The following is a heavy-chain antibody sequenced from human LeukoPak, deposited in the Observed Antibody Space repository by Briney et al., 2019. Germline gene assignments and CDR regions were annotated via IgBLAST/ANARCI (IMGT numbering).Heavy chain of an antibody. CDR1: GYSISSGYY. J-gene: IGHJ4*02. CDR2: IYHSGST. V-gene: IGHV4-38-2*01. CDR3: ARGGLRLLEWLIGY. Sequence: PSETLSLTCAVSGYSISSGYYWGWIRQPPGKGLEWIGSIYHSGSTYYNPSLKSRVTISVDTSKNQFSLKLSSVTAADTAVYYCARGGLRLLEWLIGYWGQGTLVTVSS. D-gene: IGHD3-3*01.